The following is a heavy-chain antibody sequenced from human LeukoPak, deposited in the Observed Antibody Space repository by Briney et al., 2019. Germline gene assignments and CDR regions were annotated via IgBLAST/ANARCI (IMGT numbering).Heavy chain of an antibody. Sequence: GGSLRLSCATSGFTFNTYAMHWVRQAPGEGLEWVALISYHGANKYYAGSVEGRFTISRDDSEKKVYLQMNSLRPEDTAIYYCAGDNLKQPDYWGQGTLVTVSS. D-gene: IGHD1/OR15-1a*01. V-gene: IGHV3-30-3*01. CDR2: ISYHGANK. CDR3: AGDNLKQPDY. CDR1: GFTFNTYA. J-gene: IGHJ4*02.